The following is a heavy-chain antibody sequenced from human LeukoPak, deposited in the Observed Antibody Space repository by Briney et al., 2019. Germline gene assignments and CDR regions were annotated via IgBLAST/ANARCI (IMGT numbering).Heavy chain of an antibody. CDR2: IYYSGST. CDR1: GGSINSSSYY. CDR3: ARDGTYYYGSGSFAYMDV. V-gene: IGHV4-61*05. J-gene: IGHJ6*03. D-gene: IGHD3-10*01. Sequence: SETLSLTCTVSGGSINSSSYYWGWIRQPPGKGLEWIGYIYYSGSTNYNPSLKSRVTISVDTSKNQFSLKLSSVTAADTAVYYCARDGTYYYGSGSFAYMDVWGKGTTVTISS.